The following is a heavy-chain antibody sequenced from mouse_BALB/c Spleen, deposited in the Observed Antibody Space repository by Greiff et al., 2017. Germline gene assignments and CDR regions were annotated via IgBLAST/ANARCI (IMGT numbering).Heavy chain of an antibody. CDR3: AREDGYYGYFDY. J-gene: IGHJ2*01. Sequence: QVQLKQSGPQLVRPGASVKISCKASGYSFTSYWMHWVKQRPGQGLEWIGMIDPSDSETRLNQKFKDKATLTVDKSSSTAYMQLSSPTSEDSAVYYCAREDGYYGYFDYWGQGTTLTVSS. CDR2: IDPSDSET. D-gene: IGHD2-3*01. V-gene: IGHV1S126*01. CDR1: GYSFTSYW.